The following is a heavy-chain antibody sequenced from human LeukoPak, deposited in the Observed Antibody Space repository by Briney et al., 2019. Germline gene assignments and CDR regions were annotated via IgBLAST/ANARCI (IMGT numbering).Heavy chain of an antibody. Sequence: ASVKVSCKASGYTFTGYYMHWVRQAPGQGLEWMGWTNPNSGGTNYAQKFQGRVTMTRDTSISTAYMELSRLRSDDTAVYYCAREGAPYGDYRWFDPWGQGTLVTVSS. CDR2: TNPNSGGT. D-gene: IGHD4-17*01. V-gene: IGHV1-2*02. CDR1: GYTFTGYY. J-gene: IGHJ5*02. CDR3: AREGAPYGDYRWFDP.